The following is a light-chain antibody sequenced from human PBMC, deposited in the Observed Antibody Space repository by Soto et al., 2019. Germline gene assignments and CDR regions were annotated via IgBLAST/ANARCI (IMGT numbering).Light chain of an antibody. Sequence: QSALTQPASMSGSPGQSITISCTGTISDVGGYDYVSWYQQHPGKAPKLMIYEVSNRPSGVSNRFSGSKSGNTASLTISGLQAEDEADYYCSSYRRSSTLVVFGGGTKVTVL. CDR2: EVS. CDR1: ISDVGGYDY. V-gene: IGLV2-14*01. CDR3: SSYRRSSTLVV. J-gene: IGLJ2*01.